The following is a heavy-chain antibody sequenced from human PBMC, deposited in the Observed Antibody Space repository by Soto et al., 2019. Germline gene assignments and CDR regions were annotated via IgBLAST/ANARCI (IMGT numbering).Heavy chain of an antibody. CDR2: MNTNNGNT. Sequence: GTSVKSSCNASEYTFSSYHITWARHATRQWLEWTGWMNTNNGNTGYAQKYQGRVTSTSNTSINTAYMELSSQRSDDTAVYYCARGRGSSSSWVDYYSYYMYVWRKGTTVTVSS. D-gene: IGHD6-6*01. CDR1: EYTFSSYH. V-gene: IGHV1-8*01. CDR3: ARGRGSSSSWVDYYSYYMYV. J-gene: IGHJ6*03.